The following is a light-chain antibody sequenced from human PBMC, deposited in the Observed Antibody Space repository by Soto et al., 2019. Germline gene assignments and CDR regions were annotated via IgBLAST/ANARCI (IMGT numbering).Light chain of an antibody. CDR2: EVS. Sequence: QSVLTQPASVSGSPGQSITISCTGTSSDVGSYNLVSWYQQHPGKAPKLMIYEVSKRPSGASNRFSGSKSGNTASLTISGLQAEDEADYYCCSYAGSSTLPYVFGTGTKVTVL. J-gene: IGLJ1*01. V-gene: IGLV2-23*02. CDR1: SSDVGSYNL. CDR3: CSYAGSSTLPYV.